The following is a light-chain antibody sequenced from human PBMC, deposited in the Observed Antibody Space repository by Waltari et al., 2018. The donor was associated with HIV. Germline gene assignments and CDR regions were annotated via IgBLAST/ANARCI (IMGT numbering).Light chain of an antibody. J-gene: IGKJ4*01. Sequence: DIQLTQSPSFLSASVGDSVTITCRANQGVSSYLSWYQQKPGKAPILLIYAASTLQRGIPSRFSGSGSGTEFTLTISSLRPEDFATDYCQHLNSYPPLTFGGGTKVEI. V-gene: IGKV1-9*01. CDR2: AAS. CDR3: QHLNSYPPLT. CDR1: QGVSSY.